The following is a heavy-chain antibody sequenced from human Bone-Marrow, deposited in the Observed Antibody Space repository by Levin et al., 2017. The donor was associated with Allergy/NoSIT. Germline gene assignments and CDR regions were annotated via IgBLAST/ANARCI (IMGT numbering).Heavy chain of an antibody. Sequence: SETLSLTCTVSGDSISSSSYYWGWIRQPPGKGLEWIGSIYYSGYTYYNPSLKSRIAMSVDTSRDQFSLKLSSVTAADTAVYYCARWKYFSVSWPPYYMDVWGKGTTVTVSS. V-gene: IGHV4-39*07. CDR2: IYYSGYT. J-gene: IGHJ6*03. D-gene: IGHD1-1*01. CDR3: ARWKYFSVSWPPYYMDV. CDR1: GDSISSSSYY.